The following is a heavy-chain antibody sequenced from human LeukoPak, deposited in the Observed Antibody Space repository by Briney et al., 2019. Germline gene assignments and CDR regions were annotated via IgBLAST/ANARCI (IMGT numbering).Heavy chain of an antibody. CDR2: INHSGST. CDR1: GGSFSGYY. Sequence: PSETLSLTCAVYGGSFSGYYWSWIRQPPGKGLEWIGEINHSGSTNYNPSLKSRVTISVDTSKNQFSLKLSSVTAADTAVYYCARDLSGPYFDYWGQGTLVTVSS. V-gene: IGHV4-34*01. D-gene: IGHD2/OR15-2a*01. J-gene: IGHJ4*02. CDR3: ARDLSGPYFDY.